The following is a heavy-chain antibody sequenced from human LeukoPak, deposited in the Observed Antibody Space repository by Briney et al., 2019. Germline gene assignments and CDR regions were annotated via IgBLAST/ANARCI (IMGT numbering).Heavy chain of an antibody. CDR3: AKGSSGWYYFDY. CDR2: ISYDGSNK. D-gene: IGHD6-19*01. Sequence: QPGRSLRVSCAASGFTFSSYGMHWVRQAPGKGLEWVAVISYDGSNKYYADSVKGRFTISRDNSKNTLYLQMNSLRAEDTAVYYCAKGSSGWYYFDYWGQGTLVTVSS. CDR1: GFTFSSYG. J-gene: IGHJ4*02. V-gene: IGHV3-30*18.